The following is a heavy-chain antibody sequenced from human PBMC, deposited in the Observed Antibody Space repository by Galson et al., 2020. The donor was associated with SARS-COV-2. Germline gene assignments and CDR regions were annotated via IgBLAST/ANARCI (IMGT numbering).Heavy chain of an antibody. CDR2: IYYTGST. J-gene: IGHJ4*02. Sequence: SETLSLTCTVSGDSISGNYWSWIRQSPGKGLEWIGSIYYTGSTNYNPSLKSRVTISVDTSKIQFFLNLRFVTAADTAVYYCARMFYYDTSRPDYWGQGALVTVSS. CDR1: GDSISGNY. CDR3: ARMFYYDTSRPDY. D-gene: IGHD3-22*01. V-gene: IGHV4-59*01.